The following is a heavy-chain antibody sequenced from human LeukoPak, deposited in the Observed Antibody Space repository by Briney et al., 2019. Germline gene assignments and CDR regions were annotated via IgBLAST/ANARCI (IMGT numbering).Heavy chain of an antibody. D-gene: IGHD6-19*01. Sequence: GGSLRLSCAASGFTFNNYAMSWVRQAPGKGLEWVSTISGSGGSTNYADSVKGRFTISRDNFKDTLYLQMNSLRAEDTAVYYCAKVPVAYYFDNWGQGTWSPSPQ. J-gene: IGHJ4*02. CDR3: AKVPVAYYFDN. V-gene: IGHV3-23*01. CDR1: GFTFNNYA. CDR2: ISGSGGST.